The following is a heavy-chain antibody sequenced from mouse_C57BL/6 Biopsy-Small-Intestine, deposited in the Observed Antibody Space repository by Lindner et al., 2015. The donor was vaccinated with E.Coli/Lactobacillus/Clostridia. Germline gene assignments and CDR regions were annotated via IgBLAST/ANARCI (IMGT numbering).Heavy chain of an antibody. J-gene: IGHJ2*01. V-gene: IGHV1-4*01. Sequence: VQLQESGAELARPGASVKMSCKASGYTFTSYTMHWVKQRPGQGLEWIGYINPSSGYTKYNQKFKDKATLTADKSSNTAYMQLSSLTSEDSAVYYCARSGNYYGSSYDYWGQGTTLTVSS. CDR3: ARSGNYYGSSYDY. D-gene: IGHD1-1*01. CDR2: INPSSGYT. CDR1: GYTFTSYT.